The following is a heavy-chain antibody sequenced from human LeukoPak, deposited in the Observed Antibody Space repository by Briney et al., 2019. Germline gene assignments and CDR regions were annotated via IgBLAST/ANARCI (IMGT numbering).Heavy chain of an antibody. CDR2: INRDGSST. CDR1: GFTFSSYW. Sequence: GGSLRLSCAASGFTFSSYWMHWVRQAPGKGLVRVSRINRDGSSTSYADSVKGRFTISRDNAKNTLYLQMNSLRAEDTAVYYCASGDYYYYYMDVWGKGTTVTVSS. J-gene: IGHJ6*03. CDR3: ASGDYYYYYMDV. D-gene: IGHD3-10*01. V-gene: IGHV3-74*01.